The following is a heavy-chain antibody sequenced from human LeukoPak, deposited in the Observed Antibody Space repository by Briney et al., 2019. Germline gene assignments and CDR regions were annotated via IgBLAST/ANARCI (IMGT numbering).Heavy chain of an antibody. CDR3: ARVYDGIAAAGTGVYYYYGMDV. Sequence: SETLSLTCTVSGGSISSYYWSWIRQPAGKGLEWIGRIYTSGSTNYNPSLKSRVTMSVDTSKNQFSLKLSSVTAADTAVYYCARVYDGIAAAGTGVYYYYGMDVWGQGTTVTVSS. D-gene: IGHD6-13*01. CDR2: IYTSGST. CDR1: GGSISSYY. J-gene: IGHJ6*02. V-gene: IGHV4-4*07.